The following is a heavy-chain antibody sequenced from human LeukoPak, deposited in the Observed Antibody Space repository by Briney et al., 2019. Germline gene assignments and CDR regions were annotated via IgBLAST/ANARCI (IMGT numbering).Heavy chain of an antibody. J-gene: IGHJ4*02. CDR2: ISGSGGGT. Sequence: GGSPRLSCAASGFTFSSYAMSWVRQAAGKGLEWVSAISGSGGGTYYADSVKGRFTISRDNSKNTLYLQMNSLRAEDTAVYYCAKGLGYCTGGVCYSGFDYWGQGTLVTVSS. CDR1: GFTFSSYA. CDR3: AKGLGYCTGGVCYSGFDY. V-gene: IGHV3-23*01. D-gene: IGHD2-8*02.